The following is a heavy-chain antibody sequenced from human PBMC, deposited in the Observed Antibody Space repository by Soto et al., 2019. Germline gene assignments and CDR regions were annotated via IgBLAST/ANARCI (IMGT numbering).Heavy chain of an antibody. CDR2: ISGGGHST. CDR3: AKTSQILGGHCDC. Sequence: GGSLRLSCTASGFAFSTYAMSWVRQAPGKGLEWVSLISGGGHSTYNADSVKGRFTISRDNSKNTLHLQMNSLRAEDTAIYYCAKTSQILGGHCDCWGQGTLVTVSS. CDR1: GFAFSTYA. D-gene: IGHD6-6*01. V-gene: IGHV3-23*01. J-gene: IGHJ4*02.